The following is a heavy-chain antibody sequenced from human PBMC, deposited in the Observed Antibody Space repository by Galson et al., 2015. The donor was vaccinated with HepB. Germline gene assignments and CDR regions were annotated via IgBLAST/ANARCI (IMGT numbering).Heavy chain of an antibody. CDR1: GFTFDDYT. CDR2: ISWDGGST. Sequence: SLRLSCAASGFTFDDYTMHWVRQAPGKGLEWVSLISWDGGSTYYADSVKGRFTISRDNSKNSLYLQMNSLRTEDTALYYCAKPQGVRGVNYYGMDVWGQGTMVTVSS. J-gene: IGHJ6*02. D-gene: IGHD3-10*01. CDR3: AKPQGVRGVNYYGMDV. V-gene: IGHV3-43*01.